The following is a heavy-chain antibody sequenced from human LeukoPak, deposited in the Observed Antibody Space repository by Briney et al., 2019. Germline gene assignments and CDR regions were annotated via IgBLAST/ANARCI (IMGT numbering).Heavy chain of an antibody. CDR3: AKDAGTKTCGGDCYPGDY. V-gene: IGHV3-30*02. J-gene: IGHJ4*02. CDR2: IRYDGSNK. Sequence: PGGSLRLSCAASGFAFSSYSMHWVRQAPGRGLEWVAFIRYDGSNKYYTDSVKGRFTVSRDNSKNTLYLQMNSLRADDTAVYYCAKDAGTKTCGGDCYPGDYWGQGTLVTVSS. CDR1: GFAFSSYS. D-gene: IGHD2-21*01.